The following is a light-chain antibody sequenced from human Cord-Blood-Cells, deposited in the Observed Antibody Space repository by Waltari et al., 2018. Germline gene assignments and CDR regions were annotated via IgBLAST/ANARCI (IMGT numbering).Light chain of an antibody. CDR1: QSVSSIY. Sequence: LVLTQSPGTLSLAPGARATLSGRASQSVSSIYLAWYQQKPGQASRRLIYGASSRATVIPDRFSGSGSGTDFTLTISRLEPEYFALYYCQQYGSSLFTFGPGTKVDIK. V-gene: IGKV3-20*01. J-gene: IGKJ3*01. CDR2: GAS. CDR3: QQYGSSLFT.